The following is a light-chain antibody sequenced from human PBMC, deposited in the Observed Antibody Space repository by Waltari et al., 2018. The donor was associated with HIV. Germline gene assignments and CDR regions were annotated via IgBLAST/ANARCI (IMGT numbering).Light chain of an antibody. Sequence: QSALTQPPSASGSPGQSVTISCTGTSSDVGAYNYVSWFQQHPGKAPNLMIYDFTKRPSGVPDRFSGSKSGNTASLTVSGLQAEDEADYYCASHAGSKDVFGGGTRLTVL. V-gene: IGLV2-8*01. J-gene: IGLJ2*01. CDR2: DFT. CDR3: ASHAGSKDV. CDR1: SSDVGAYNY.